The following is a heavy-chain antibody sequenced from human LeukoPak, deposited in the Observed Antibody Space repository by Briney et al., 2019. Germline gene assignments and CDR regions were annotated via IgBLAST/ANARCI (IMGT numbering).Heavy chain of an antibody. Sequence: PGGSLRLSCAASGFAFSSYGMHWVRQAPGKGLEWVAFIRYDGSNKYYADSVKGRFTISRDNSKNTLYLQMNSLRAEDTAVYYCARCPYSFGFAPPDYWGQGTLVTVSS. CDR1: GFAFSSYG. J-gene: IGHJ4*02. D-gene: IGHD5-18*01. CDR3: ARCPYSFGFAPPDY. CDR2: IRYDGSNK. V-gene: IGHV3-30*02.